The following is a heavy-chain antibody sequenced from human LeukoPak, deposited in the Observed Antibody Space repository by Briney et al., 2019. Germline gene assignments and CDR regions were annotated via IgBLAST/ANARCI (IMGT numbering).Heavy chain of an antibody. CDR2: TYYRSKWYS. Sequence: SQTLSLTCAISGDSVSSNSAAWNWIRQSPSRGLEWLGRTYYRSKWYSDYAVSVKSRITINPDTSKNQFSLQLNSVTPEDTAVYYCARGSSDFWSGYHEYYFDYWGQGTLVTVSS. V-gene: IGHV6-1*01. CDR3: ARGSSDFWSGYHEYYFDY. D-gene: IGHD3-3*01. J-gene: IGHJ4*02. CDR1: GDSVSSNSAA.